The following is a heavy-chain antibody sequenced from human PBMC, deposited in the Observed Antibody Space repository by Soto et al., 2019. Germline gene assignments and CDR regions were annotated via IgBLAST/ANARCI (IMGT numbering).Heavy chain of an antibody. V-gene: IGHV4-39*01. CDR3: ARQASIAAAGTTLKYGMDV. J-gene: IGHJ6*02. Sequence: SETLSLPCTVSGGSISSISYYWGWIRQPPEKGLEWIGSIYYSGSTYYNPSLKSRVTISVDTSKNQFSLKLSSVTAADTAVYYCARQASIAAAGTTLKYGMDVWGQGTTVTVSS. CDR1: GGSISSISYY. CDR2: IYYSGST. D-gene: IGHD6-13*01.